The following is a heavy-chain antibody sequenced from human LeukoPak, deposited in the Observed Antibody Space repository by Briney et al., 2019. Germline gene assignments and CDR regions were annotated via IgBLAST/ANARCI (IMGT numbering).Heavy chain of an antibody. CDR1: GFTFSSYS. Sequence: GGSLRLSCAASGFTFSSYSMNWVRQAPGKGLEWVSSISSSSSYIYYADSVKGRFTISRDNAKNSLYLQMNSLSAEDTAVYYCARELLGYGDRDGYWGQGTLVTVSS. CDR3: ARELLGYGDRDGY. J-gene: IGHJ4*02. V-gene: IGHV3-21*01. CDR2: ISSSSSYI. D-gene: IGHD4-17*01.